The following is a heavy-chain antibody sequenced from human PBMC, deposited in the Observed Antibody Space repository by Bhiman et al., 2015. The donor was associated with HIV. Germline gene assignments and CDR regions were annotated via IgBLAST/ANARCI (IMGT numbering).Heavy chain of an antibody. CDR2: IKSKPDGGTT. J-gene: IGHJ5*02. Sequence: APGKGLEWVGRIKSKPDGGTTDYATPVKGRFTISRDDSKNTLYLQMKSLRIEDTAVYYCTTDLEFAFDPWAREPWSPSPQ. V-gene: IGHV3-15*01. D-gene: IGHD1-1*01. CDR3: TTDLEFAFDP.